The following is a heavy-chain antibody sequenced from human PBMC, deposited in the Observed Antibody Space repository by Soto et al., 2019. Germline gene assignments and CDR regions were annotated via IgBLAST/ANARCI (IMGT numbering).Heavy chain of an antibody. Sequence: QVTLKESDPVLVKPTENLTLTCTVSGFSLSNARMGVSWIRQPPGKALEWLAHIFSNAEKSYSTSLESRLTISKDTAKRQVVLTMTNMDPVDTATYYCARTHPKYPGYYFDYWGQGTLVTVSS. CDR2: IFSNAEK. J-gene: IGHJ4*02. V-gene: IGHV2-26*01. CDR1: GFSLSNARMG. CDR3: ARTHPKYPGYYFDY.